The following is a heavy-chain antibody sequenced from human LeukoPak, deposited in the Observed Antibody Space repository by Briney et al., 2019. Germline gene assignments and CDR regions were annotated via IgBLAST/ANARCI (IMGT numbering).Heavy chain of an antibody. CDR3: ARDPGDHWYFDL. D-gene: IGHD3-10*01. CDR1: GGSLINYY. Sequence: SETLSLTCNVSGGSLINYYWSWIRQPAGKGLEWIGRIYSNGGTTYNPSLRSRVSMSIDTSKKLFSLRLSSVTAADTAVYYCARDPGDHWYFDLWGRGTLVTVSS. CDR2: IYSNGGT. J-gene: IGHJ2*01. V-gene: IGHV4-4*07.